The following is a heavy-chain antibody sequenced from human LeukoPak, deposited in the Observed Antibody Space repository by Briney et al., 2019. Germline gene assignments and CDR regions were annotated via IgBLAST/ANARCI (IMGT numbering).Heavy chain of an antibody. V-gene: IGHV3-15*01. Sequence: PGGSLRLSCAASGFTFSNAWMSWVRQAPGKGLEWIGHIKSKTDGGTTDYATFVKGRFTISRVDSKNTLYLQMNSLTTEDTAVYYCSTSYNYDSTGYWPSYWGQGTLVTVSS. CDR1: GFTFSNAW. J-gene: IGHJ4*02. D-gene: IGHD3-22*01. CDR2: IKSKTDGGTT. CDR3: STSYNYDSTGYWPSY.